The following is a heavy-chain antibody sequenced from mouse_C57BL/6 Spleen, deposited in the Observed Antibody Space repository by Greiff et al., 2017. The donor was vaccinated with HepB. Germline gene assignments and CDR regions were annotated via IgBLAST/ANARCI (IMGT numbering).Heavy chain of an antibody. J-gene: IGHJ1*03. Sequence: EVQLQESGGGLVKPGGSLKLSCAASGFTFSDYGMHWVRQAPEKGLEWVAYISSGSSTIYYADTVKGRFTISRDNAKNTLFLQMTSLRSEDTAMYYCARPRSEGYFDVWGTGTTVTVSS. CDR3: ARPRSEGYFDV. CDR2: ISSGSSTI. V-gene: IGHV5-17*01. CDR1: GFTFSDYG.